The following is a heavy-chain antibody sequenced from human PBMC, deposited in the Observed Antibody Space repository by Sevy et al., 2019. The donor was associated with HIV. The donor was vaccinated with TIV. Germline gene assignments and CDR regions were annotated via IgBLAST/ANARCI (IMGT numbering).Heavy chain of an antibody. V-gene: IGHV3-30*04. J-gene: IGHJ4*02. Sequence: GGSLRLSCAASGFTFSDYSMHWVRQAPGKGLEWVAVISYDGRNNKYNADSVKGGFTISRDNSKNKLYLQMNSLRVEDTAIYYCAKDRGEILHSAFDYWGQGTLVTVSS. CDR2: ISYDGRNNK. D-gene: IGHD3-16*01. CDR3: AKDRGEILHSAFDY. CDR1: GFTFSDYS.